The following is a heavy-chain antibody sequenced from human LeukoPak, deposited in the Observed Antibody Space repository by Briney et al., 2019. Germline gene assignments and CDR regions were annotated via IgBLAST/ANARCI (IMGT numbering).Heavy chain of an antibody. CDR3: ARDRAGIVATRPHDAFDI. Sequence: PGRSLRLSCAASGFTFSSDGMHWGRQAPGKGLEWGAVIWYDGSNKYYADSVKGRFTISRDNSKNTLYLQMNSLRAEDTAVYYCARDRAGIVATRPHDAFDIWGQGTMVTVSS. J-gene: IGHJ3*02. D-gene: IGHD5-12*01. CDR2: IWYDGSNK. V-gene: IGHV3-33*01. CDR1: GFTFSSDG.